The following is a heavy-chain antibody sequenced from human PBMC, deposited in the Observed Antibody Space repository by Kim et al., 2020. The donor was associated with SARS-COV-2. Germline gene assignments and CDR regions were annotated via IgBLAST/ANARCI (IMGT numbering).Heavy chain of an antibody. J-gene: IGHJ4*02. D-gene: IGHD6-19*01. CDR1: GFTFSSYG. Sequence: GGSLRLSCAASGFTFSSYGMHWVRQAPGKGLEWVAVIWYDGSNKYYADSVKGRFTISRDNSKNTLYLQMNSLRAEDTAVYYCARDLYSSGSVDYWGQGTLVTVSS. V-gene: IGHV3-33*01. CDR2: IWYDGSNK. CDR3: ARDLYSSGSVDY.